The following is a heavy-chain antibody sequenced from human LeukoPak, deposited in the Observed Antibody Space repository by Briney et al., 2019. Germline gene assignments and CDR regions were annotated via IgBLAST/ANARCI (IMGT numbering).Heavy chain of an antibody. D-gene: IGHD3-10*01. CDR3: AIKGYYGSGSWFLDY. CDR1: GYSFTTYW. CDR2: IFPGDSAT. Sequence: GESLKISCKGSGYSFTTYWIAWVRQMPGKGLEWMGIIFPGDSATRYSPSFQGQVTISDDKSITTAYLQWSSLRASDTAMYYCAIKGYYGSGSWFLDYWGQGTLVTVSS. J-gene: IGHJ4*02. V-gene: IGHV5-51*01.